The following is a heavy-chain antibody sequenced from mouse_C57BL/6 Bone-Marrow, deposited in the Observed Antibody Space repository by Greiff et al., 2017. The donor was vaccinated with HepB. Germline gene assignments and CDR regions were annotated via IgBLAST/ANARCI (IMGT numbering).Heavy chain of an antibody. CDR1: GYTFTDYY. V-gene: IGHV1-19*01. D-gene: IGHD2-4*01. Sequence: EVQLQQSGPVLVKPGASVKMSCKASGYTFTDYYMNWVKQSHGKRLEWIGVINPYNGGTSYNQKFKGKATLTVDKSSSTAYMELNSLTSEDSAVYYCASRFYYEYFDVWGTGTTVTVSS. CDR2: INPYNGGT. CDR3: ASRFYYEYFDV. J-gene: IGHJ1*03.